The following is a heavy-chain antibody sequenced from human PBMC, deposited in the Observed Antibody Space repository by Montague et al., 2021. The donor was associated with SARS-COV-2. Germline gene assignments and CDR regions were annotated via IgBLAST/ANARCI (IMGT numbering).Heavy chain of an antibody. CDR2: MYETGNM. V-gene: IGHV4-59*12. J-gene: IGHJ4*02. CDR1: SGSLSNYY. D-gene: IGHD2/OR15-2a*01. CDR3: ARNRAY. Sequence: SETLSLTCTVSSGSLSNYYWSWIRQSPDKGLEWIGYMYETGNMTSNPSLRSRVPISADTSKSQFSLKLTSVTAADSARYYCARNRAYWGQGVLVT.